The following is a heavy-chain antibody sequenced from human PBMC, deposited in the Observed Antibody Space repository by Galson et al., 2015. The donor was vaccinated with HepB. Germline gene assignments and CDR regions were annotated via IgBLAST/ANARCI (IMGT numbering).Heavy chain of an antibody. J-gene: IGHJ4*02. V-gene: IGHV3-48*01. Sequence: SLRLSCAASGFTFSTYSMNWVRQAPGKGLEWVSYISRTSTVIYYADSLKGRFTISRDNAKNSLYLQMNSLRAEDTALYYCARVPRGSAWNFDCWGQGTLVTVSS. CDR2: ISRTSTVI. CDR3: ARVPRGSAWNFDC. CDR1: GFTFSTYS. D-gene: IGHD6-19*01.